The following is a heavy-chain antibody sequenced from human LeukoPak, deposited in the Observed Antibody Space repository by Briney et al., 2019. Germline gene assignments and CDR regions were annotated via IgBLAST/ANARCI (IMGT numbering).Heavy chain of an antibody. CDR3: AKDPLERPFDY. CDR2: ISYDGSNK. Sequence: GGSLRLSCAASGFTFSSYGMHWVRQAPGKGLEWVAVISYDGSNKYYADSVKGRFTISRDNSKNTLYLQMNSLRAEDTAVYYCAKDPLERPFDYWGQGTLVTVSS. D-gene: IGHD3-3*01. J-gene: IGHJ4*02. CDR1: GFTFSSYG. V-gene: IGHV3-30*18.